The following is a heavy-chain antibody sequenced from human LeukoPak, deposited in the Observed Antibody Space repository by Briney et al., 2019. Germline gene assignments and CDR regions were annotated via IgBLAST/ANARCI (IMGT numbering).Heavy chain of an antibody. Sequence: ASVKVSCKASGYTFTGYYMHWVRQAPGQGLEWMGRINPNSGGTNYAQKFQGRVTMTRDTSISTAYMELSRLRSEDTAVYYCASFAQYYYDSSGYYFLDYYYYGMDVWGQGTTVTVSS. CDR1: GYTFTGYY. CDR2: INPNSGGT. D-gene: IGHD3-22*01. CDR3: ASFAQYYYDSSGYYFLDYYYYGMDV. J-gene: IGHJ6*02. V-gene: IGHV1-2*06.